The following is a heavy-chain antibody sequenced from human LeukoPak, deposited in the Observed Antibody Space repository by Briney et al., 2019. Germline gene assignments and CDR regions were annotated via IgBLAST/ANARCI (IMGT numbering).Heavy chain of an antibody. CDR3: ARDQWELNY. J-gene: IGHJ4*02. Sequence: GRSLRLSCAASGFTFSTYAMHWVRQAPGKGLEWVAVISYDGRNKYYADSVKGRLTISRDNSKNTLYVQMNSLRAEDTAVYYCARDQWELNYWGQGTLVTVSS. V-gene: IGHV3-30*04. CDR1: GFTFSTYA. CDR2: ISYDGRNK. D-gene: IGHD1-26*01.